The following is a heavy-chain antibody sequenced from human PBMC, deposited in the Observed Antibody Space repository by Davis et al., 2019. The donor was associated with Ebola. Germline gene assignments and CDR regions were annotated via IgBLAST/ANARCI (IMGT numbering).Heavy chain of an antibody. CDR3: ARSPIGINYYYYGMDV. CDR1: GYTFTSYG. V-gene: IGHV1-18*01. Sequence: ASVKVSCKASGYTFTSYGISWVRQAPGQGLEWMGWISAYNGNTNYAQKLQGRVTMTTDTSTSTAYMELRSLRSDDTAVYYCARSPIGINYYYYGMDVWGQGTTVTVSS. D-gene: IGHD1-14*01. J-gene: IGHJ6*02. CDR2: ISAYNGNT.